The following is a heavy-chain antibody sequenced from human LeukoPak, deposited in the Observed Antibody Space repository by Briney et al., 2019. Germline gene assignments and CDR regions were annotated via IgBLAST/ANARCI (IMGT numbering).Heavy chain of an antibody. V-gene: IGHV4-61*01. CDR3: ARDRDYGDPHNWFGP. Sequence: PSETLSLTCTVSGDSVSSGYYYWSWIRQPPGKGLEWIGNIYYSGRTNYNPSLKSRVTISVDTSKNQFSLKLSSVTAADTAVYYCARDRDYGDPHNWFGPWGQGTLVSVSS. CDR1: GDSVSSGYYY. J-gene: IGHJ5*02. D-gene: IGHD4-17*01. CDR2: IYYSGRT.